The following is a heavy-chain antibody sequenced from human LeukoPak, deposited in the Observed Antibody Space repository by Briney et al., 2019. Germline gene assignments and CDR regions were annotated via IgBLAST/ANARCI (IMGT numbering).Heavy chain of an antibody. CDR1: GFTVSSNY. Sequence: GGSLRLSCAASGFTVSSNYMSWVRQAPGKGLEWVSVIYSGGSTYYADSVKGRFTISRDNSKNTLYLQMNSLRAEDTAVYYCARDQYNWNGCFDYWGQGTLVTVSS. D-gene: IGHD1-20*01. V-gene: IGHV3-66*01. J-gene: IGHJ4*02. CDR3: ARDQYNWNGCFDY. CDR2: IYSGGST.